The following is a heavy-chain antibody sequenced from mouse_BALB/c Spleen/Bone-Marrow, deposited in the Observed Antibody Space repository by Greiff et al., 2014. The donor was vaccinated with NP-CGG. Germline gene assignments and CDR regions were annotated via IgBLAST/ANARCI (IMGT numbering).Heavy chain of an antibody. CDR1: GFTFSDYG. V-gene: IGHV5-15*02. CDR3: ARETTRGAMDY. Sequence: EVKLVESGGALVQPGGSRKLSCAASGFTFSDYGMAWVRQAPGKGPEWVAFISNLAYSIYYTDTVTGRLTISRENAKNTLYLEMSSLRSEDTAMYYCARETTRGAMDYWGQGTSVTVSS. CDR2: ISNLAYSI. J-gene: IGHJ4*01. D-gene: IGHD2-1*01.